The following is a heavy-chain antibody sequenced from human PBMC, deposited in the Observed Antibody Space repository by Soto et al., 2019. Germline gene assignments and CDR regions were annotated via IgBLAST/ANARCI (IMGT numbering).Heavy chain of an antibody. J-gene: IGHJ5*02. V-gene: IGHV4-39*01. D-gene: IGHD3-16*01. CDR1: GGSISSSSYY. CDR3: ARPVAVSGRRNNWFDP. Sequence: SETLSLTCTVSGGSISSSSYYWGWTRQPPGKGLEWIGSIYYSGSTYYNPSLKSRVTISVDTSKNQFSLKLSSVTAADTAVYYCARPVAVSGRRNNWFDPWGQGTLVTVSS. CDR2: IYYSGST.